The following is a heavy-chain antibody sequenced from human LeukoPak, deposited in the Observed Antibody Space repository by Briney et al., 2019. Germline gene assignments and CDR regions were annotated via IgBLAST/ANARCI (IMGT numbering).Heavy chain of an antibody. Sequence: SETLSLTCAVYGGSFSGYYWSWIRQPPGKGLEWIGYIYYSGSTSYNPSLKSRVTISVDTSKKQFSLKLSSVTAADTASYYCARYIVSYPHDAFDIWGQGTMVTVSS. D-gene: IGHD1-26*01. CDR3: ARYIVSYPHDAFDI. V-gene: IGHV4-59*01. CDR1: GGSFSGYY. CDR2: IYYSGST. J-gene: IGHJ3*02.